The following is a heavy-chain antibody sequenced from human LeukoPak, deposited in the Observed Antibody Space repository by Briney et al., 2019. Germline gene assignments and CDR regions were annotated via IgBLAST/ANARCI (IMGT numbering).Heavy chain of an antibody. CDR1: GFTFSSYA. CDR3: ALDCTSCYGLDY. Sequence: GGSLRLSCAASGFTFSSYAMSWVRQAPGKGLEWVSAISGSGGSTYYADSVKGRFTISRDNSKNTLYLQMNSLRAEDTAVYYRALDCTSCYGLDYWGQGTLVTVSS. D-gene: IGHD2-2*01. V-gene: IGHV3-23*01. CDR2: ISGSGGST. J-gene: IGHJ4*02.